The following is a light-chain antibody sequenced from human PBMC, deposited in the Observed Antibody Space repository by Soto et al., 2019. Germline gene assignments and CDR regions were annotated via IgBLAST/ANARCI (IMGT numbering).Light chain of an antibody. V-gene: IGKV3-15*01. CDR3: QQYNDWPHT. CDR2: GAS. CDR1: QSVSSN. J-gene: IGKJ4*02. Sequence: ETVMTQSPATLSVSPGEGATLSCRASQSVSSNLAWYQQRPGQTPRLLVYGASIRDTGMSARFSGSGSGTEFTLTISSLQSEDFALYYWQQYNDWPHTVGGGTKVEIK.